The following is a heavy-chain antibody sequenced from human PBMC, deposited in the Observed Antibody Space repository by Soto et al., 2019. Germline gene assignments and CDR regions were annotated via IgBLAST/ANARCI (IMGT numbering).Heavy chain of an antibody. CDR3: ARRGYSYGYGNGFDP. J-gene: IGHJ5*02. D-gene: IGHD5-18*01. Sequence: SETLSLTCAVSGGSISSGAYSWSWIRQPPGKGLEWVGYICHSGSTYYNPSLKSRVTISVDRSKNRFSLKLSSVTAADTAVYYCARRGYSYGYGNGFDPWGQGTLVPVSS. V-gene: IGHV4-30-2*01. CDR1: GGSISSGAYS. CDR2: ICHSGST.